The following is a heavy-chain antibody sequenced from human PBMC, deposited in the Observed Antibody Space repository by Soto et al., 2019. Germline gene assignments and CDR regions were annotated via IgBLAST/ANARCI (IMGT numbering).Heavy chain of an antibody. CDR3: ARVPVEYSSFYYFDY. V-gene: IGHV1-69*01. Sequence: QVQLVQSGAEVKKPGSSVKVSCKASGVTFSSYAISWVRQSPVQGLEWMGGIIPIFGTANYAQKFQGRVTITADESTSTDYMELSSLRSEDTAVYYCARVPVEYSSFYYFDYWGQGTLVTVSS. D-gene: IGHD6-6*01. J-gene: IGHJ4*02. CDR1: GVTFSSYA. CDR2: IIPIFGTA.